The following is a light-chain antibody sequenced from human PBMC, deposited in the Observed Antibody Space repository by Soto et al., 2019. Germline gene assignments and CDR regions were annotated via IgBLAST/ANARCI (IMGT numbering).Light chain of an antibody. CDR2: DAS. J-gene: IGKJ1*01. Sequence: DIQMTQSPSTLSASLGDRVTITCRASQSISYWLAWYQQKPGKAPKLLIYDASSLQSGVPSRFSGSRSGTAFTLTISSLHPEEFATYHCQQYYTYSTFGQGTKVEIK. CDR1: QSISYW. V-gene: IGKV1-5*01. CDR3: QQYYTYST.